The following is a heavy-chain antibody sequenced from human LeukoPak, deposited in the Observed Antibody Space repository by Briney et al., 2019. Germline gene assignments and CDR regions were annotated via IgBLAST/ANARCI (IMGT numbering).Heavy chain of an antibody. D-gene: IGHD3-3*01. CDR3: ARDGALITIFGVVINYFDY. Sequence: GGSLRLSCAASGFTFSSYSMNWVRQAPGKGLEWVSYISSSSGTIYYADSVKGRFTISRDNAKNSLYLQMNSLRAEDTAMYYCARDGALITIFGVVINYFDYWGQGTLVTVSS. V-gene: IGHV3-48*01. CDR1: GFTFSSYS. J-gene: IGHJ4*02. CDR2: ISSSSGTI.